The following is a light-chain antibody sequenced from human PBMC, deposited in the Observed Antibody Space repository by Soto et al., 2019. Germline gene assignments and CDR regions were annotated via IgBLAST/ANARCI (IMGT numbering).Light chain of an antibody. Sequence: QSALTQPASVSGSPGQSITISCTGSTRDIGDYNYVSWYQQYPGKAPKLMIYEVSNRPSGVSDRFSGSKSGNTASLTISGLQAEDEADYYCSSYPTSSTNYVFGAGTQLTVL. CDR2: EVS. CDR1: TRDIGDYNY. CDR3: SSYPTSSTNYV. J-gene: IGLJ7*01. V-gene: IGLV2-14*01.